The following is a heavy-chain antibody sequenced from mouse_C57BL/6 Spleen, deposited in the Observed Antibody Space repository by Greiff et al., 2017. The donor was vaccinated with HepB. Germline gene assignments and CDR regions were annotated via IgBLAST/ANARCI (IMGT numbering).Heavy chain of an antibody. CDR3: ARTYYDYFDY. CDR2: IDPSDSYT. Sequence: VQLQQPGAELVMPGASVKLSCKASGYTFTSYWMHWVKQRPGQGLEWIGEIDPSDSYTNYNQKFKGKSTLTVDKSSSTAYMQLSSLTSKDSAVYYCARTYYDYFDYWGQGTTLTVSS. V-gene: IGHV1-69*01. D-gene: IGHD1-1*01. CDR1: GYTFTSYW. J-gene: IGHJ2*01.